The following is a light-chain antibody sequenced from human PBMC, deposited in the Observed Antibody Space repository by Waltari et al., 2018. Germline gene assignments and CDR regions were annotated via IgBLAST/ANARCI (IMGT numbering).Light chain of an antibody. CDR3: QQRYNWPPT. CDR1: QSVSIY. V-gene: IGKV3-11*01. J-gene: IGKJ1*01. Sequence: EIVLTQSPGTLSLSPGERATLSCRASQSVSIYLAWYQQKPGQAPSLHIHDASTRATGIPARFSGSGSGTDFNLTISSLEPEDFAVYYCQQRYNWPPTFGQGTKVEIK. CDR2: DAS.